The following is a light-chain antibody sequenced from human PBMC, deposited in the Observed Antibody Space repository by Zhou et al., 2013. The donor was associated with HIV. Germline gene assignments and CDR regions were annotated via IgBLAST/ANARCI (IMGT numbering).Light chain of an antibody. V-gene: IGKV1-39*01. Sequence: DIQMTQSPSSLSASVGARVTITCRASQSISTYVNWYEQKPGKAPKLLIYAASTLQSGVPSRFSGSGSGTDFTLTISCLQSEDFATYYCQQYYSYPWTFGQGTKVEIK. CDR1: QSISTY. J-gene: IGKJ1*01. CDR3: QQYYSYPWT. CDR2: AAS.